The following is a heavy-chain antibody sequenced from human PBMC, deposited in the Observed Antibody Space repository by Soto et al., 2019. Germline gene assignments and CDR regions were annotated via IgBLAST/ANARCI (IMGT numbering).Heavy chain of an antibody. CDR1: GISLSNARMG. D-gene: IGHD2-15*01. CDR3: ARIQGCSGGSCYLPHDY. Sequence: QVTLKESGPVLVKPTETLTLTCTVYGISLSNARMGVSWIRQPPGKALEWLAHIFSNDEKSYSTSLKSRLTISKDTSKSQVVLTMTNMDPVDTATYYCARIQGCSGGSCYLPHDYWGQGTLVTVSS. CDR2: IFSNDEK. V-gene: IGHV2-26*01. J-gene: IGHJ4*02.